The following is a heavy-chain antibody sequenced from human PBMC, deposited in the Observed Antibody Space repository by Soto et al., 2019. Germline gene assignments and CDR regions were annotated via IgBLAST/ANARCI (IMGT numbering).Heavy chain of an antibody. D-gene: IGHD1-26*01. CDR2: IGPESGAT. Sequence: ASVKVSCKTSGYTFTGHYIHWVRQAPEQGPEWMGEIGPESGATRYAQKFRGRVTMTRDTSITTVYMELDNLSPDDTAVYYCGRGRSGQIVVFYWGQGTPVTVSS. CDR3: GRGRSGQIVVFY. V-gene: IGHV1-2*02. CDR1: GYTFTGHY. J-gene: IGHJ4*02.